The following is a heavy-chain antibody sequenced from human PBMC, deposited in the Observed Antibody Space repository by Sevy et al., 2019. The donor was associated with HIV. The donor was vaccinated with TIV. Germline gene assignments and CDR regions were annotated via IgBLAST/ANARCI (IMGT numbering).Heavy chain of an antibody. D-gene: IGHD1-7*01. CDR2: LSGNGGST. V-gene: IGHV3-23*01. CDR1: GFTFSNVW. Sequence: GGSLRLSCAASGFTFSNVWMSWVRQAPGKGLEWVSGLSGNGGSTNYADSVKGRFALSRDNSKNTLYLQMNNLRAEDTAIYFCAKDRIWELGDAFDIWGQGTMVTVSS. J-gene: IGHJ3*02. CDR3: AKDRIWELGDAFDI.